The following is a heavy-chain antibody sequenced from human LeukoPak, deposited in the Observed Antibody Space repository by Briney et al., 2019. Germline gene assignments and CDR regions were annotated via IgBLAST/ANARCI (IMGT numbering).Heavy chain of an antibody. CDR1: GGTFSSYA. Sequence: GASVKVSCKASGGTFSSYAISWVRQATGQGLEWMGGIIPIFGTANYAQKFQGRVTITADESTSTAYMELSSLRSEDTAVYYCARDAGYDFWSGYYTYWGQGTLVTVSS. D-gene: IGHD3-3*01. J-gene: IGHJ4*02. CDR3: ARDAGYDFWSGYYTY. CDR2: IIPIFGTA. V-gene: IGHV1-69*13.